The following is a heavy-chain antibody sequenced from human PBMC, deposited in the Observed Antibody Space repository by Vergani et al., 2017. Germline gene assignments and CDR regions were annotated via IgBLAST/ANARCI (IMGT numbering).Heavy chain of an antibody. CDR2: ISYDGSNK. D-gene: IGHD3-3*01. V-gene: IGHV3-30-3*01. Sequence: QVQLVESGGGVVQPGRSLRLSCAASGFTFSSYSMHWVRQAPGKGLEWVAVISYDGSNKYYADSVKGRFTITRDNSKNTLYLQMNSLRAEDTAVYYCASGGLVIHRGWFDPGGQGTLVTVSS. CDR3: ASGGLVIHRGWFDP. J-gene: IGHJ5*02. CDR1: GFTFSSYS.